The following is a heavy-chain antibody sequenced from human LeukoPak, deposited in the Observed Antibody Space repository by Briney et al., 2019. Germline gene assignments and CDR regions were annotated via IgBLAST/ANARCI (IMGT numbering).Heavy chain of an antibody. D-gene: IGHD3-22*01. CDR1: GFTVSSNY. CDR2: IYSGGGT. J-gene: IGHJ3*02. V-gene: IGHV3-66*01. CDR3: ARGKSPLYYYDSSGPDAFDI. Sequence: GGSLRLSCAASGFTVSSNYMSWVRQAPGRGLEWLSVIYSGGGTYYADSVKGRFTISRDNSKNTLYLQMNSLRAEDTAVYYCARGKSPLYYYDSSGPDAFDIWGQGTMVTVSS.